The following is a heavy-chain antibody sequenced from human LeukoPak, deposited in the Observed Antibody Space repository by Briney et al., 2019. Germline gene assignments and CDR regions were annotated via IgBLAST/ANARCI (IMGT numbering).Heavy chain of an antibody. CDR2: IHRGGNT. V-gene: IGHV3-66*01. CDR1: GLTVSGNY. Sequence: GGSLRLSCAASGLTVSGNYMSWVRQAPGKGLEWLSVIHRGGNTYYADSVKGRFTISRDSSKNTVFLQMDSLRAEDTVVYYCARDPGYGLGVDYGDYWGQGTLVTVSS. J-gene: IGHJ4*02. CDR3: ARDPGYGLGVDYGDY. D-gene: IGHD3-10*01.